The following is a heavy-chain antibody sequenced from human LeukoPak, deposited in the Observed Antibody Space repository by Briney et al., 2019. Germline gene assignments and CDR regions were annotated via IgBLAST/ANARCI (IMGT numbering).Heavy chain of an antibody. CDR2: ISYDGSNK. D-gene: IGHD2-15*01. J-gene: IGHJ4*02. Sequence: PGGSLRLSCAASGFTFSSYAMHWVRQAPGKGLEWVAVISYDGSNKYYADSVKGRFTISRDNSKNTLYLQMNSLRAEDTAVYYCARDPGVVAATNFDYWGQGTLVTVSS. V-gene: IGHV3-30-3*01. CDR3: ARDPGVVAATNFDY. CDR1: GFTFSSYA.